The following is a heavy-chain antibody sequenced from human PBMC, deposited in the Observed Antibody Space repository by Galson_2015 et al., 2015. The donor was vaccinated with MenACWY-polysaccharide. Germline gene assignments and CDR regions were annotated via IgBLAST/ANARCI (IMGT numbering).Heavy chain of an antibody. Sequence: SLRLSCAVSGFTFGSYVMSWVRQAPGRGLEWVSSITDSGSSTYYVDSVKGRFTISRDNSKNTLFLQMNSLRADDTAVYYCAKGGREVDNWLDPWGQGALATVSS. D-gene: IGHD1-26*01. CDR3: AKGGREVDNWLDP. CDR1: GFTFGSYV. J-gene: IGHJ5*02. V-gene: IGHV3-23*01. CDR2: ITDSGSST.